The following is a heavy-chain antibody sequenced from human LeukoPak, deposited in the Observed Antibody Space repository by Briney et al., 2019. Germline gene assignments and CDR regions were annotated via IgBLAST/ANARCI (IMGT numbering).Heavy chain of an antibody. V-gene: IGHV4-30-4*08. CDR3: ARGLGGGYTYFDY. Sequence: PSHTLSLTCTVSGGSISSGDYYWSWIRPPPGKGLEWIGYIYYSGSTYYNPSLKSRVTISVDTSNNQFSLKLSSVTTADTAVYYCARGLGGGYTYFDYWGQGTLVTVSS. D-gene: IGHD5-24*01. J-gene: IGHJ4*02. CDR1: GGSISSGDYY. CDR2: IYYSGST.